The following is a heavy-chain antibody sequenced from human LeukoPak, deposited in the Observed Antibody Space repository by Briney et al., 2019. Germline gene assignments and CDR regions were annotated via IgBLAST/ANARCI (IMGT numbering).Heavy chain of an antibody. Sequence: RASVKVSCKASGGTFSSYAISWVRQAPGQGLEWMGGIIPIFGTANYAQKFQGRVTITTDESTSTAYMELSSLRSEDTAVYYCASGPVDDIVVVPAAIFVYFDYWGQGTLVTVSS. CDR2: IIPIFGTA. CDR1: GGTFSSYA. V-gene: IGHV1-69*05. D-gene: IGHD2-2*01. J-gene: IGHJ4*02. CDR3: ASGPVDDIVVVPAAIFVYFDY.